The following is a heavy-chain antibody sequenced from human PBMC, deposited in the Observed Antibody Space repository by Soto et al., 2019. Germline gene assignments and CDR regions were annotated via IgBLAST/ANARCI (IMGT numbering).Heavy chain of an antibody. CDR2: IDGAGGSA. CDR1: GFTFSNYW. CDR3: ASVSPAQYYYGVDV. D-gene: IGHD2-2*01. J-gene: IGHJ6*02. V-gene: IGHV3-74*01. Sequence: DVQLVESGGGLVQPGGPLRLSCAASGFTFSNYWMHWVRQAPGKGLVWVSRIDGAGGSATYADFVKGRFTISRDNAKNTLYLQMNSLRAEDTALYYCASVSPAQYYYGVDVWGQGTTVTVSS.